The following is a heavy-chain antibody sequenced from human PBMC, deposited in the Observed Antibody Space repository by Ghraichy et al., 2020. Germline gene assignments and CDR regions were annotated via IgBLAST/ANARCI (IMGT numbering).Heavy chain of an antibody. V-gene: IGHV3-43*02. J-gene: IGHJ4*02. Sequence: GSLRLSCAASGFTFDDYAMHWVRQAPGKGLEWVSLISGDGGSTYYADSVKGRFTISRDNSKNSLYLQMNSLRTEDTALYYCAKVRHEAYCGGDCSYYFDYWGQGTLVTVSS. CDR1: GFTFDDYA. D-gene: IGHD2-21*02. CDR2: ISGDGGST. CDR3: AKVRHEAYCGGDCSYYFDY.